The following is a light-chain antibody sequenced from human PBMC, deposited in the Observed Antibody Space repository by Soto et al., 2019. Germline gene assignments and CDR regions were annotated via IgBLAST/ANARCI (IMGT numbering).Light chain of an antibody. CDR1: QSISSW. CDR2: DAS. J-gene: IGKJ1*01. CDR3: QPYNSYSQWT. V-gene: IGKV1-5*01. Sequence: DIQMTQSPSTLSASVGDRVTITCRASQSISSWLAWYQQKPGKAPKLLIYDASSLESGVPSRFRGSGSFTKFTLTISSLQPDDFATYYCQPYNSYSQWTVGHGTQVDIK.